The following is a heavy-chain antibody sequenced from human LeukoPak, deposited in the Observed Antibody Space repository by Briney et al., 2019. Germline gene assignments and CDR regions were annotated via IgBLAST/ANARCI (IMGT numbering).Heavy chain of an antibody. CDR2: IYHSGST. CDR3: ARAPRDFWSGYKYYFDY. CDR1: GGSISSGGYP. J-gene: IGHJ4*02. Sequence: SETLSLTCAVSGGSISSGGYPWSWIRQPPGKGLEWIGYIYHSGSTYYNPSLKSRVTISVDRSKNQFSLKLSSVTAADTAVYYCARAPRDFWSGYKYYFDYWGQGTLVTVSS. D-gene: IGHD3-3*01. V-gene: IGHV4-30-2*01.